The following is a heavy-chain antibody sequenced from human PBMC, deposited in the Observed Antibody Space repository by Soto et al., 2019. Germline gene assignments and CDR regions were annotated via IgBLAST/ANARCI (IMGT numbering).Heavy chain of an antibody. Sequence: PSETLSLTCTVSGGSISSSSYYWGWIRQPPGKGLEWIGSIYYSGSTYYNPSLKSRVTISVDTSKNQFSLKLSSVTAADTAVYYCARQEQLVLGLYDYWGQGTLVTVSS. CDR1: GGSISSSSYY. CDR2: IYYSGST. V-gene: IGHV4-39*01. CDR3: ARQEQLVLGLYDY. J-gene: IGHJ4*02. D-gene: IGHD6-13*01.